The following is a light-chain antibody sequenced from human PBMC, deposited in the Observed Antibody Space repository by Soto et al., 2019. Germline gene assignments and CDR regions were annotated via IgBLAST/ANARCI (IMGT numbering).Light chain of an antibody. CDR1: SSDVGAYIY. Sequence: QSALTQPASVSGSPGQSITISCTRTSSDVGAYIYVSWYQQHPGKAPKLIIYEVSNRPSGVSDRFSGSKSGNTASLTISGLQAEDEADYYCSSFRVFGGGTKLTVL. V-gene: IGLV2-14*01. CDR3: SSFRV. CDR2: EVS. J-gene: IGLJ2*01.